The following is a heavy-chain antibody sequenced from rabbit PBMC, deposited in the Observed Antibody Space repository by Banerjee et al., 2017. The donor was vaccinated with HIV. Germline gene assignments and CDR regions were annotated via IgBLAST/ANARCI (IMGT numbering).Heavy chain of an antibody. CDR3: ARDPAGSGYVFGL. J-gene: IGHJ4*01. CDR2: IYAGSSDNT. D-gene: IGHD6-1*01. Sequence: QEQLEESGGDLVKPGASLTLTCTVSGFSFSSGYYMCWVRQAPGKGLEWIACIYAGSSDNTYYASWAKGRFTISKTSSTTVTLQMTSLTAADTATYFCARDPAGSGYVFGLWGPGTLVTVS. V-gene: IGHV1S45*01. CDR1: GFSFSSGYY.